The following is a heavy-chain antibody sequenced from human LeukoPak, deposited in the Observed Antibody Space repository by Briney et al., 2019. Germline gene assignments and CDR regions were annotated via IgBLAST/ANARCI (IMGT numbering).Heavy chain of an antibody. CDR2: IDPSDSYT. CDR3: AAREIRETGNDY. J-gene: IGHJ4*02. D-gene: IGHD1-14*01. V-gene: IGHV5-10-1*01. CDR1: GYSFTSYW. Sequence: GQSLRISCKGSGYSFTSYWMSWVRQMPGKGLAWMGRIDPSDSYTNYSPSFQGHVTISADKSISTAYLQWSSLKASDTAMYYCAAREIRETGNDYWGQGTLVTVSS.